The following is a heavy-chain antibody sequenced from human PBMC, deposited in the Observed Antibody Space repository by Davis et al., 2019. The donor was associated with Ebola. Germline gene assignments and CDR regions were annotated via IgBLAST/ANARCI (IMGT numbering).Heavy chain of an antibody. D-gene: IGHD3-3*01. CDR1: GASMNGYY. J-gene: IGHJ6*02. CDR3: ARIPRYYDFWSGYYHYYYYGMDV. Sequence: LRLSCTVSGASMNGYYLTWIRQPPGKALEWLALIDWDDDKYYSTSLKTRLTISKDTSKNQVVLTMTNMDPVDTATYYCARIPRYYDFWSGYYHYYYYGMDVWGQGTTVTVSS. CDR2: IDWDDDK. V-gene: IGHV2-70*01.